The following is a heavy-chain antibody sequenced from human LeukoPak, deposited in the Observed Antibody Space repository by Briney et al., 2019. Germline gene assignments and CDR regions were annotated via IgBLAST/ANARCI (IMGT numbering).Heavy chain of an antibody. CDR3: ARDNQEGDYYYYMDV. V-gene: IGHV1-69*13. CDR1: GYTFTSYG. J-gene: IGHJ6*03. CDR2: IIPIFGTA. Sequence: SVKVSCKASGYTFTSYGISWVRQAPGQGLEWMGGIIPIFGTANYAQKFQGRVTITADESTSTAYMELSSLRSEDTAVYYCARDNQEGDYYYYMDVWGKGTTVTVSS.